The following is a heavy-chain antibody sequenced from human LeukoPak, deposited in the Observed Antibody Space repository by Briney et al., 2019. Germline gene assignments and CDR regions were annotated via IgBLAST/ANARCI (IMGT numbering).Heavy chain of an antibody. CDR3: AKEGTKSSGTRDFDY. CDR2: ISYDGSNK. CDR1: GFTFSSYA. Sequence: PGRSLRLSCAASGFTFSSYAMHWVRQAPGKGLEWVAVISYDGSNKYYTDSVKGRFTISRDISKNMVYLQMNSLRPEDTAVYYCAKEGTKSSGTRDFDYWGQGTLVTVSS. V-gene: IGHV3-30-3*01. D-gene: IGHD1-1*01. J-gene: IGHJ4*02.